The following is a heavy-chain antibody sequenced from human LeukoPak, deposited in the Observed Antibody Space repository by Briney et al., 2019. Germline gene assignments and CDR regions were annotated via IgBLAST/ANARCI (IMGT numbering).Heavy chain of an antibody. J-gene: IGHJ1*01. CDR1: GFTFDGYA. CDR3: AKELEYFQH. CDR2: ISGDGGSA. V-gene: IGHV3-43*02. Sequence: GGSLRLSCAASGFTFDGYAMHWVRQVPGKGLEWVSLISGDGGSAYYADSVKGRFTISRDNRKTSLYLQMNSLRTEDTALYYCAKELEYFQHWGQGTLVTVSS.